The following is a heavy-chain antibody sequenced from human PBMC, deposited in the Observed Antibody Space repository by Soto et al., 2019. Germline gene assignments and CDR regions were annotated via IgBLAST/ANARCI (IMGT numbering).Heavy chain of an antibody. V-gene: IGHV3-15*07. Sequence: EAQLVESGGGLVEPGGSLRLSCAASGFTLSTAWMHWVRQAPGRGLEWVGSIKSKTAGGTTDYAAPVRGRFSISRDDSKNMLYLDMNGLKTEDTAVYFCATDRSAYKLQLRYNWFDPWGQGTMVTVSS. J-gene: IGHJ5*02. CDR1: GFTLSTAW. CDR3: ATDRSAYKLQLRYNWFDP. CDR2: IKSKTAGGTT. D-gene: IGHD1-7*01.